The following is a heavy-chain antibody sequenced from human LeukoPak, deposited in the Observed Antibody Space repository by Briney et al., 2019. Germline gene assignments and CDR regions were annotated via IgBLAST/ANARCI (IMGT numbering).Heavy chain of an antibody. CDR3: ARGSSWYLREQYYFDY. J-gene: IGHJ4*02. V-gene: IGHV4-4*07. Sequence: SETLSLTCTVSGGSISSYYWSWIRQPAGEGLEWIGRIYTSGSTNYNPSLKSRVTMSVDTSKNKFSLKLSSVTAADTAVYYCARGSSWYLREQYYFDYWGQGTLVTVSS. CDR2: IYTSGST. D-gene: IGHD6-13*01. CDR1: GGSISSYY.